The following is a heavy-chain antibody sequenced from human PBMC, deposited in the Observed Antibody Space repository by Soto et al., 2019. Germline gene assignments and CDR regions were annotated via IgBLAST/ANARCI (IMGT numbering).Heavy chain of an antibody. D-gene: IGHD2-2*01. J-gene: IGHJ6*02. V-gene: IGHV1-69*13. Sequence: GASVKVSCKASGGTFSSYAISWVRQAPGQGLEWMGGIIPIFGTANYAQKFQGRVTITADESTSTAYMELSSLRSEDTAVYYCARERGYCSSTSCSHWSYSWYNKGKPYYYYGMVVWGQGTTVTSP. CDR3: ARERGYCSSTSCSHWSYSWYNKGKPYYYYGMVV. CDR1: GGTFSSYA. CDR2: IIPIFGTA.